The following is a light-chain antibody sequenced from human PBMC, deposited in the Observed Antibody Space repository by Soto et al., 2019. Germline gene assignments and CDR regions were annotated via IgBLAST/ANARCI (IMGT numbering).Light chain of an antibody. J-gene: IGKJ4*01. CDR3: QQRFSWPPT. CDR2: DTS. V-gene: IGKV3-11*01. CDR1: QSVSRY. Sequence: EIGLTQSPATLSLSPGDRDTLSCRASQSVSRYLAWYQQKPGQAPRLLIHDTSTRATGVPDTFSGSGSGTECTLTISSLEPEDSAMYYCQQRFSWPPTFGGGTHVEIK.